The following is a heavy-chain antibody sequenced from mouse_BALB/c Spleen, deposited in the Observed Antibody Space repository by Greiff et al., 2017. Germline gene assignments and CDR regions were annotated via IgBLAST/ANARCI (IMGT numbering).Heavy chain of an antibody. CDR2: IWAGGST. Sequence: VQLVESGPGLVAPSQSLSITCTVSGFSLTSYGVHWVRQPPGKGLEWLGVIWAGGSTNYNSALMSRLSISKDNSKSQVFLKMNSLQTDDTAMYYCARDRDYGYPYYAMDYWGQGTSVTVSS. D-gene: IGHD1-2*01. CDR3: ARDRDYGYPYYAMDY. CDR1: GFSLTSYG. J-gene: IGHJ4*01. V-gene: IGHV2-9*02.